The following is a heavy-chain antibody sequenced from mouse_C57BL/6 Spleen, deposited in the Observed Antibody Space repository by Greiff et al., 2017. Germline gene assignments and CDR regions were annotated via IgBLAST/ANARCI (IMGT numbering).Heavy chain of an antibody. Sequence: DVMLVESGEGLVKPGGSLKLSCAASGFTFSSYAMSWVRQTPEKRLEWVAYISSGGDYIYYADTVKGRFTISRDNARNTLYLQMSSLKSEDTAMYYCTRDRAAQAYFDYWGQGTTLTVSS. V-gene: IGHV5-9-1*02. CDR3: TRDRAAQAYFDY. CDR1: GFTFSSYA. D-gene: IGHD3-2*02. CDR2: ISSGGDYI. J-gene: IGHJ2*01.